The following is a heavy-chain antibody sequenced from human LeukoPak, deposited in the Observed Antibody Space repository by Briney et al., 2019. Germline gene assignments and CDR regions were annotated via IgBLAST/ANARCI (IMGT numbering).Heavy chain of an antibody. CDR1: GGTFSSYA. D-gene: IGHD2-8*01. Sequence: EASVKVSCKASGGTFSSYAISWVRQAPGQGLEWMGGIIPIFGTANYAQKFQGRVTITADESTSTAYMELSSLRSEDTAVYYCARELGYCTNGVCSNFDYWGQGTLVTVSS. CDR3: ARELGYCTNGVCSNFDY. V-gene: IGHV1-69*13. CDR2: IIPIFGTA. J-gene: IGHJ4*02.